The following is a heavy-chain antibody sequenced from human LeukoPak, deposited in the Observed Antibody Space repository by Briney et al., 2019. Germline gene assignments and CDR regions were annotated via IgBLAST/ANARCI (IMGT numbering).Heavy chain of an antibody. V-gene: IGHV4-39*01. CDR3: ARRVSGSSRGPFDY. D-gene: IGHD6-13*01. Sequence: SEALSLTCTVSGGSISSSSYYWGWIRQPPGKGLEWIGSIYYSGNTYYNPSLKSRVPISVDTSENQFSLKLSSVTAADTAVYYCARRVSGSSRGPFDYWGQGTLVTVSS. J-gene: IGHJ4*02. CDR2: IYYSGNT. CDR1: GGSISSSSYY.